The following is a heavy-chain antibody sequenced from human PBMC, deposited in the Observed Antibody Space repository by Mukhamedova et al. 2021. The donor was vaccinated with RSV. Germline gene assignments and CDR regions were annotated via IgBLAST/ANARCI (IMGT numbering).Heavy chain of an antibody. Sequence: VRQAPGKGLEWVAVISYDGSNKYYADSVKGRFTISRDNSKNTLYLQMNSLRAEDTAVYYCARTKKYSSSWYFGPAEHFQHWGQGTL. D-gene: IGHD6-13*01. CDR2: ISYDGSNK. CDR3: ARTKKYSSSWYFGPAEHFQH. J-gene: IGHJ1*01. V-gene: IGHV3-30*04.